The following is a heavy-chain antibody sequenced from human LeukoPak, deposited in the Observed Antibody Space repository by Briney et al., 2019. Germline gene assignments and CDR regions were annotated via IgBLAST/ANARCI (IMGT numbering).Heavy chain of an antibody. J-gene: IGHJ6*03. CDR3: ARDHRGSGWLYYYYYYMDV. Sequence: GGSLRLSCAASGFTFSSHWMSWVRQAPGKGLEWVANIKQDGSEKYYVDSVKGRFTISRDNAKNSLYLQMNSLRAEDTAVYYCARDHRGSGWLYYYYYYMDVWGKGTTVTVSS. D-gene: IGHD6-19*01. V-gene: IGHV3-7*01. CDR2: IKQDGSEK. CDR1: GFTFSSHW.